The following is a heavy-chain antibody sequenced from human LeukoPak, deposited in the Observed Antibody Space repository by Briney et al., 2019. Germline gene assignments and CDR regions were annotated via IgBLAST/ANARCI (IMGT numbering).Heavy chain of an antibody. CDR2: IIPIFGTA. CDR3: AREAGGHDAFDI. J-gene: IGHJ3*02. D-gene: IGHD3-16*01. CDR1: GGTFISYA. V-gene: IGHV1-69*01. Sequence: GASVKVSCKASGGTFISYAISWVRQAPGQGLEWMGGIIPIFGTANYAQKFQGRVTITADESTSTAYMELSSLRSEDTAVYYCAREAGGHDAFDIWGQGTMVTVSS.